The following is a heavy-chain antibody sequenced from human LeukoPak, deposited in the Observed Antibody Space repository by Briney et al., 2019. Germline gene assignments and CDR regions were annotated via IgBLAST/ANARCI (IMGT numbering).Heavy chain of an antibody. D-gene: IGHD2/OR15-2a*01. CDR1: GVSISSHY. Sequence: NPSETLSLTCTVSGVSISSHYWTWIRQSPGTGLEWIGYISYTGSTNYNPSLKSRVTISKDMSKNQFSLKLTSVTAADTAVYYCARQEYGLQVDYWGQGTLVTVSS. CDR3: ARQEYGLQVDY. J-gene: IGHJ4*02. V-gene: IGHV4-59*11. CDR2: ISYTGST.